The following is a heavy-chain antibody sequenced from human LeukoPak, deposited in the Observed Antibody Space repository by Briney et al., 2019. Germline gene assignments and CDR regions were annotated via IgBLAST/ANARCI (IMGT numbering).Heavy chain of an antibody. Sequence: ASVKVSCKASGYSFTGYYLHWVRQAPGQGLEWLGWIFPNSGGTNSAQRFRDKIIMTRDTSVNTAYLELRSLTSDDTAVYFCARDLGPGFNLEHFDRWGQGTLVTVAS. J-gene: IGHJ4*02. CDR1: GYSFTGYY. CDR3: ARDLGPGFNLEHFDR. D-gene: IGHD1/OR15-1a*01. V-gene: IGHV1-2*02. CDR2: IFPNSGGT.